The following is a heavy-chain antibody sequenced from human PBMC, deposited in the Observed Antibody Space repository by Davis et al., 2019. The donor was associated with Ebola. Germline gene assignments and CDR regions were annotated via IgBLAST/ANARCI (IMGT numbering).Heavy chain of an antibody. CDR1: GYTFTSQY. CDR2: IIPLFGSV. CDR3: ARDFYDSSDYPSRYFDL. J-gene: IGHJ2*01. D-gene: IGHD3-22*01. V-gene: IGHV1-69*13. Sequence: SVKVSCKASGYTFTSQYMHWVRQAPGQGLEWMGGIIPLFGSVTYAQKFQGRLTITAADSTGTAYMELYSLTSEDTAVYYCARDFYDSSDYPSRYFDLWGPGTLVTVSS.